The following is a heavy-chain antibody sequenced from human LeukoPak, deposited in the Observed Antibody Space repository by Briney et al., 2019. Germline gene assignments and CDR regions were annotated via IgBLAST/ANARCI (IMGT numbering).Heavy chain of an antibody. J-gene: IGHJ1*01. CDR2: IRYDGSNK. Sequence: GGSLRLSCAASGFTFSSYGMHWVRQAPGKGLEWVAFIRYDGSNKYYADSVKGRFTISRDNSKNTLYLQMNSLRAEDTAVYYCAKVVVVAATPSAEYFQHWGQGTLVTVSS. CDR1: GFTFSSYG. D-gene: IGHD2-15*01. CDR3: AKVVVVAATPSAEYFQH. V-gene: IGHV3-30*02.